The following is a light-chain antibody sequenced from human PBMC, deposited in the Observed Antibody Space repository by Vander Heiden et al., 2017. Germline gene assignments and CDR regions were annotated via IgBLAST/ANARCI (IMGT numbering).Light chain of an antibody. CDR2: SDN. J-gene: IGLJ2*01. CDR3: AAWDGSRNGVV. V-gene: IGLV1-44*01. Sequence: QSVLTQPPSASGPPGQRVTNSCCGSSSEIGSNTVNWYQQIPGTAPKLLIYSDNQRPSGVPDRFSGSKSGTSASLAISRLQAEDEADYYCAAWDGSRNGVVFGGGTKLTVL. CDR1: SSEIGSNT.